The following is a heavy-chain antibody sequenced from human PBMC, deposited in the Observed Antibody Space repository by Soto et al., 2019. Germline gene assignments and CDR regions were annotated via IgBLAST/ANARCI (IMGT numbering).Heavy chain of an antibody. D-gene: IGHD3-3*01. J-gene: IGHJ6*03. Sequence: ASVKVSCKASGYTFTSYGISWVRQAPGQGLEWMGWISAYNGNTNYAQKLQGRVTMTTDTSTSTAYTELRSLRSDDTAVYYCARAFVLWSGYYIPPIYYYYMDVWGKGTTVTVSS. CDR1: GYTFTSYG. V-gene: IGHV1-18*01. CDR3: ARAFVLWSGYYIPPIYYYYMDV. CDR2: ISAYNGNT.